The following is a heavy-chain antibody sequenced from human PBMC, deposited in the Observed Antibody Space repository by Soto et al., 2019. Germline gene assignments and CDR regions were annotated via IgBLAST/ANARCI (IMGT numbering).Heavy chain of an antibody. CDR1: GFTFSSYS. CDR3: AGEADYLNWFDP. V-gene: IGHV3-48*01. D-gene: IGHD4-17*01. CDR2: ISSSSSTI. Sequence: EVQLVESGGGLVQPGGSLRLSCAASGFTFSSYSMNWVRQAPGKGLEWVSYISSSSSTIYYADSVKGRFTISRDNAKNSLYVQMNSLRAEDTAVYYCAGEADYLNWFDPWGQGTLVTVAS. J-gene: IGHJ5*02.